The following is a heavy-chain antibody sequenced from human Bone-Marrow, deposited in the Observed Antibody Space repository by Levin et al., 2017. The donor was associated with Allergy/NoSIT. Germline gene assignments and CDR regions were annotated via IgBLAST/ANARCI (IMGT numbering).Heavy chain of an antibody. V-gene: IGHV4-59*12. CDR3: AGERRPGYSGYGHDFDV. J-gene: IGHJ3*01. Sequence: PGGSLRLSCTVSGGSMTGFHWSWIRQPPGKGLEWIGYIYYSGSATYNPSLKRRATISTHTPTGEVSLELTSVTAADTAVYYCAGERRPGYSGYGHDFDVWGQGIRVSVSS. CDR1: GGSMTGFH. CDR2: IYYSGSA. D-gene: IGHD5-12*01.